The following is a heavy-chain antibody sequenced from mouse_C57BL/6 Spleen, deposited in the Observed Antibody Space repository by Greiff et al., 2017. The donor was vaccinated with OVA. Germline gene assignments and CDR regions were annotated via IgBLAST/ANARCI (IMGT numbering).Heavy chain of an antibody. V-gene: IGHV1-54*01. CDR3: ARAGWGFTTVEGYYAMDY. CDR1: GYAFTNYL. CDR2: INPGSGGT. D-gene: IGHD1-1*01. Sequence: QVQLQQSGAELVRPGTSVKVSCKASGYAFTNYLIEWVKQRPGQGLEWIGVINPGSGGTNYNEKFKGKATLTADKSSSTAYMQLSSLTSEDSAVYFCARAGWGFTTVEGYYAMDYWGQGTSVTVSS. J-gene: IGHJ4*01.